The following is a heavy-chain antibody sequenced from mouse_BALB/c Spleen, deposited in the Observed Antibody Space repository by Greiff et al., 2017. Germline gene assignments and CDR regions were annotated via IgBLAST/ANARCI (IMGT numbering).Heavy chain of an antibody. V-gene: IGHV1S81*02. CDR3: AIKRDAMDY. Sequence: QVQLMESGAELVKPGASVKLSCKASGYTFTSYWMHWVRLSPGQGLEWIGEISPSNGGTNYNETVTRKATLTVDKSTSTAYIQLSRRTYEASVDYYCAIKRDAMDYWGQGTSVTVSS. D-gene: IGHD1-3*01. J-gene: IGHJ4*01. CDR2: ISPSNGGT. CDR1: GYTFTSYW.